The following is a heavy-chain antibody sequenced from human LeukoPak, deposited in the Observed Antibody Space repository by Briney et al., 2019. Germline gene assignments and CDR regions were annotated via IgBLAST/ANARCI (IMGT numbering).Heavy chain of an antibody. V-gene: IGHV1-24*01. CDR3: VSIDLDS. J-gene: IGHJ4*02. CDR1: GYTLTELS. Sequence: ASVKVSCKVSGYTLTELSIHWVRQAPGKGLEWMGGEDGGPIYAQKFQGRVTMTEDTSTDTGYMDVSSLRSEDAAVYYCVSIDLDSWGQGTLVTVSS. CDR2: EDGGP. D-gene: IGHD3-16*02.